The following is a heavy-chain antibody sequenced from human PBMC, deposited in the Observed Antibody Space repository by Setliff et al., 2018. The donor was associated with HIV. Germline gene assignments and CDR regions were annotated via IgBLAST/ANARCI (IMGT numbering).Heavy chain of an antibody. V-gene: IGHV1-2*06. J-gene: IGHJ3*01. Sequence: ASVKVSCKASGYTFTDYYMHWVRQAPGQGLEWMGRINPNSGGTNYAQKFQGRVTMTRDTSISTAYMELSSLRSEETAVYYCARGNIVATDAYDFWGQGTMVTVSS. D-gene: IGHD5-12*01. CDR2: INPNSGGT. CDR1: GYTFTDYY. CDR3: ARGNIVATDAYDF.